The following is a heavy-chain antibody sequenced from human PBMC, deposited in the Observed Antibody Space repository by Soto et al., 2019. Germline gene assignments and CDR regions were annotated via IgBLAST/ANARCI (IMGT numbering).Heavy chain of an antibody. D-gene: IGHD1-1*01. J-gene: IGHJ4*02. CDR1: GYGFTTYG. CDR3: ARGRYGDY. CDR2: ISAHNGNT. V-gene: IGHV1-18*01. Sequence: QVHLVQTGAEVKKPGASVKVSCKGSGYGFTTYGITWVRQAPGQGLEWMAWISAHNGNTNYAQKLQGRVTGTGDTSTSTAYMELRSLRSDDTAVYYCARGRYGDYWGQGALVTVSS.